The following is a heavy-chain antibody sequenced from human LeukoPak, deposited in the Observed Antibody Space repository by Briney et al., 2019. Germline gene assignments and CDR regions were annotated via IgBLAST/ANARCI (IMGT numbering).Heavy chain of an antibody. D-gene: IGHD1-26*01. Sequence: GGSLRLSCAASGFTFSDFYMSWIRQAPGKGLEWVSYISSSGSTIYYADSVKGRFTISRDNSKNTLYLQMNSLRAEDTAVYYCARGGSYLSAFDIWGQGTMVTVSS. J-gene: IGHJ3*02. CDR3: ARGGSYLSAFDI. V-gene: IGHV3-11*01. CDR1: GFTFSDFY. CDR2: ISSSGSTI.